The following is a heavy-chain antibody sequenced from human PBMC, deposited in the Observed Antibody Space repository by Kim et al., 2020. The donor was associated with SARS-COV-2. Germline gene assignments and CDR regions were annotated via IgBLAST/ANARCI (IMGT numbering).Heavy chain of an antibody. CDR3: ARFYSSSWYSSWFDP. CDR2: IIPILGIA. V-gene: IGHV1-69*04. CDR1: GGTFSSYA. Sequence: SVKVSCKASGGTFSSYAISWVRQAPVQGLEWMGRIIPILGIANYAQKFQGRVTITADKSTSTAYMELSSLRSEDTAVYYCARFYSSSWYSSWFDPWGQGTLVTVSS. J-gene: IGHJ5*02. D-gene: IGHD6-13*01.